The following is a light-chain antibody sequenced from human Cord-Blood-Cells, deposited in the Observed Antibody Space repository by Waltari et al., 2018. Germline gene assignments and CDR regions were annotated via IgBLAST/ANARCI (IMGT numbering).Light chain of an antibody. V-gene: IGLV6-57*02. CDR3: LSYDSSNHVV. CDR1: SGSIASNS. CDR2: EDN. Sequence: NFMLTQPHSVSESPGKTVTISCTGSSGSIASNSVQWYQQRPGSAPTTVIYEDNQRPSGVPDRFSGSIDSSSNSASLTISGLKTEDEADYYCLSYDSSNHVVFGGGIKLTVL. J-gene: IGLJ2*01.